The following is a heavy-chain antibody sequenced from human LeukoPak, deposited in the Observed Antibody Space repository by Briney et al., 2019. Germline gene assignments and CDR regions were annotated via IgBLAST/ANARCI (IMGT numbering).Heavy chain of an antibody. Sequence: SVKVSCKASGGTFSSYTISWVRQAPGQGLEWMGRIIPILGIANYAQKFQGRVTITADKSTSTAYMELSSLRSEDTAVYYCASLHGSGSYYLPVGYYYMDVWGKGTTVTVSS. V-gene: IGHV1-69*02. CDR3: ASLHGSGSYYLPVGYYYMDV. CDR2: IIPILGIA. D-gene: IGHD3-10*01. CDR1: GGTFSSYT. J-gene: IGHJ6*03.